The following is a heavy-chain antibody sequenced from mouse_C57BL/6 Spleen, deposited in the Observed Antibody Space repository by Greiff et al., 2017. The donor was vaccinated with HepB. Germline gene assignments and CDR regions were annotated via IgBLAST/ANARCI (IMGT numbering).Heavy chain of an antibody. CDR2: INPNNGGT. D-gene: IGHD1-1*01. CDR3: AISEVITTVVSTPWYFDV. Sequence: EVQLQQSGPELVKPGASVKIPCKASGYTFTDYNMDWVKQSHGKSLEWIGDINPNNGGTSYNQKFKGKATLTVDKSSSTAYMELRSLTSEDTAVYYCAISEVITTVVSTPWYFDVWGTGTTVTVSS. V-gene: IGHV1-18*01. CDR1: GYTFTDYN. J-gene: IGHJ1*03.